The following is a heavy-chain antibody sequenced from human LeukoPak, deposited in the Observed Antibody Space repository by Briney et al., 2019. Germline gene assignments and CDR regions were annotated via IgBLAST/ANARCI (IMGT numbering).Heavy chain of an antibody. CDR1: GFTFSNAW. Sequence: GGSLRLSCGASGFTFSNAWMSWVRQAPGKGLEWVGRIKSKTDGGTTDYAAPVKGRFTISRDDSKNTLYLQMNSLKTEDTAMYYRTTYPMVYAMNYWGQGTLVTVSS. D-gene: IGHD2-8*01. J-gene: IGHJ4*02. V-gene: IGHV3-15*01. CDR3: TTYPMVYAMNY. CDR2: IKSKTDGGTT.